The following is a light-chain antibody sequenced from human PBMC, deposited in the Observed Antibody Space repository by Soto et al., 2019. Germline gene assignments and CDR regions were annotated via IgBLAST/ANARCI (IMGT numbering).Light chain of an antibody. CDR1: QSVGSTY. J-gene: IGKJ3*01. CDR3: QQYGTSPLT. V-gene: IGKV3-20*01. Sequence: PGGRATLSCRASQSVGSTYLAWYQQKPGQAPKLLIYGVSSRATGIPDRFSGSGSGTDFTLTISRLEPEDFAVYYCQQYGTSPLTFGPGTKVDI. CDR2: GVS.